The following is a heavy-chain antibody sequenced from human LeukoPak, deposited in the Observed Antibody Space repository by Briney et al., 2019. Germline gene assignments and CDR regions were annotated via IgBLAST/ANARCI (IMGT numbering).Heavy chain of an antibody. Sequence: PGGSLRLSCAASGFTFSSYAMSWVRQAPGKGLEWVSAISGSGGSTYYADSGKGRFTISRDNSKNTLYLQMNSLRAEDTAVYYCAKANVVVLGHNWFAPWGQGTLVTVSS. CDR2: ISGSGGST. J-gene: IGHJ5*02. CDR1: GFTFSSYA. CDR3: AKANVVVLGHNWFAP. D-gene: IGHD2-2*01. V-gene: IGHV3-23*01.